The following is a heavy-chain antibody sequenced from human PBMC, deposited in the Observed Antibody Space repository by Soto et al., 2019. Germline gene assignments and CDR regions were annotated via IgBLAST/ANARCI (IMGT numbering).Heavy chain of an antibody. Sequence: GESLKISCKGSGYSFTSYWIGWVRQMPGKGLECMGRIDPSDSYTNYSPSFQGHVTISAEKSISTAYLQWSSLKASDTVMYYCVREPEHYNYVMDFWGQGTTVIVSS. CDR1: GYSFTSYW. CDR3: VREPEHYNYVMDF. CDR2: IDPSDSYT. J-gene: IGHJ6*01. V-gene: IGHV5-10-1*01.